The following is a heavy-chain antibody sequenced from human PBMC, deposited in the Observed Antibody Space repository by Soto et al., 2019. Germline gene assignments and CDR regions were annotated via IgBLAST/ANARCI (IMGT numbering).Heavy chain of an antibody. CDR3: ARGAGFWSGYYTERRTYFDY. Sequence: SETLSLTCAVYGGSFSGYYCSWIRQPPGKGLEWIGEINHSGSTNYNPSLKSRVTISVDTSKNQFSLKLSSVTAADTAVYYCARGAGFWSGYYTERRTYFDYWGQGTLVTVSS. V-gene: IGHV4-34*01. CDR1: GGSFSGYY. CDR2: INHSGST. J-gene: IGHJ4*02. D-gene: IGHD3-3*01.